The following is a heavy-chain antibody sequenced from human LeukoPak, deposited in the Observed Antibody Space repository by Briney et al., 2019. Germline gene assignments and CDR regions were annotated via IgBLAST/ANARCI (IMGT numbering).Heavy chain of an antibody. J-gene: IGHJ4*02. CDR3: AKRGIVIRGILISGLHKEAYYFDY. Sequence: GGSLRLSRVVSGITVSNYAINWVRQAPGKGLEWVSGTSGSAGGTKYADSVKGRFTISRDNSLNTVYLQMNSLRAEDTAVYFCAKRGIVIRGILISGLHKEAYYFDYWGQGILVTVSS. V-gene: IGHV3-23*01. CDR1: GITVSNYA. D-gene: IGHD3-10*01. CDR2: TSGSAGGT.